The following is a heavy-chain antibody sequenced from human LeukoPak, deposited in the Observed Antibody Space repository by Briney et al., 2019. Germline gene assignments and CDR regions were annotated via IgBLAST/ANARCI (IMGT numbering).Heavy chain of an antibody. Sequence: ASVKVSCKASGYTFTSYGISWVRQAPGQGLEWMGWISAYNGNTNYAQKLRGRVTMTTDTSTSTAYMELRSLRSDDTAVYYCARDWTDCSGGSCYSCWFDPWGQGTLVTVSS. D-gene: IGHD2-15*01. V-gene: IGHV1-18*01. CDR3: ARDWTDCSGGSCYSCWFDP. CDR1: GYTFTSYG. CDR2: ISAYNGNT. J-gene: IGHJ5*02.